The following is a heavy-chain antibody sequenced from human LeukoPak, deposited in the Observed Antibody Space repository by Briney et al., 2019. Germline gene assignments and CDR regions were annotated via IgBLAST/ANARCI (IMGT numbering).Heavy chain of an antibody. D-gene: IGHD2-2*01. J-gene: IGHJ4*02. Sequence: ASVKVSCTASGYTFTGYYMHWVRQAPGQGLEWMGWINPNSGGTNCAKKFQGWVTMTRDTSISTAYMELSRLRSDDTAVYYCARDYCSSTSCYLDYWGQGTLVTVSS. V-gene: IGHV1-2*04. CDR3: ARDYCSSTSCYLDY. CDR1: GYTFTGYY. CDR2: INPNSGGT.